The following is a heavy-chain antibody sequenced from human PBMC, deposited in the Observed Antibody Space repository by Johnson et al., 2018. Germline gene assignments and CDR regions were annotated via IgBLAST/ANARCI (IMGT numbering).Heavy chain of an antibody. V-gene: IGHV3-30-3*01. Sequence: QVQLVQSGGGVVQPGRSLRLSCAASGFTFSGFAMHWVRQAPGKGLEWVAMISFDGVDEFYADSVRGRFTVSRDNSKHTLFLQISSLRAEDTALYYCARPKVGATSGGMDVWGTGTTVTVSS. CDR1: GFTFSGFA. D-gene: IGHD1-26*01. CDR3: ARPKVGATSGGMDV. CDR2: ISFDGVDE. J-gene: IGHJ6*03.